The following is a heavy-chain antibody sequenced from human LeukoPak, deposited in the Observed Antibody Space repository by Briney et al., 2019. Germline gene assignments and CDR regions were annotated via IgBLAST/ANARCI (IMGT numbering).Heavy chain of an antibody. CDR3: ARTSYSSSWSHFDY. Sequence: SETLSLTCTVSGASIDSFTYYWGWIRQPPGKGLEWIGSIYYSGSTYYNPSLKSRVTISVDTSKNQFSLKLSSVTAADTAVYYCARTSYSSSWSHFDYWGQGTLVTVSS. V-gene: IGHV4-39*07. CDR1: GASIDSFTYY. J-gene: IGHJ4*02. D-gene: IGHD6-13*01. CDR2: IYYSGST.